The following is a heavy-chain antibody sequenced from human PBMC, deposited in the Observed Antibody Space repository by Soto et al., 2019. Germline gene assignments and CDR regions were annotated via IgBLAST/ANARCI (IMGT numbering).Heavy chain of an antibody. Sequence: QVQLQESGPGLVKPSETMSLTCTVSGASITNSYWNWVRQTPGKGLEWIGFIYYSGSIKYNPSLQSRVTISVDTSKNQLSLKLTSVTATDTAVYYCARGGGSFGSGWYHDYWGQGTLVTVSS. CDR3: ARGGGSFGSGWYHDY. CDR1: GASITNSY. V-gene: IGHV4-59*08. D-gene: IGHD6-19*01. CDR2: IYYSGSI. J-gene: IGHJ4*02.